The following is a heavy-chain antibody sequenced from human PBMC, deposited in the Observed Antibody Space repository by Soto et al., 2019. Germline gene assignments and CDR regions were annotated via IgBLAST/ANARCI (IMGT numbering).Heavy chain of an antibody. J-gene: IGHJ4*02. CDR3: ARGTYYYDSSGYVGFDY. CDR2: ISYDGSNK. D-gene: IGHD3-22*01. V-gene: IGHV3-30-3*01. Sequence: GGSLRLSCAASGFTFSSYAMHWVRQAPGKGLEWVAVISYDGSNKYYADSVKGRFTISRDNSKNTLYLQMNSLRAEDTAVYYCARGTYYYDSSGYVGFDYWGQGTLVTVSS. CDR1: GFTFSSYA.